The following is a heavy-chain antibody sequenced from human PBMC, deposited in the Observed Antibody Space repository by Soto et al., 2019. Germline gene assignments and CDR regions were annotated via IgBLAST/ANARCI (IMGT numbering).Heavy chain of an antibody. CDR2: ISGSGGST. D-gene: IGHD6-19*01. Sequence: GGSLRLSCAASGFTFSSYAMSWVRQAPGKGLEWVSAISGSGGSTYYADSVKGRFTISRDNSKNTLYLQMNSLRAEDTAVYYCAKILSSGWFFIKNFDYWGQGTLVTVSS. CDR1: GFTFSSYA. J-gene: IGHJ4*02. V-gene: IGHV3-23*01. CDR3: AKILSSGWFFIKNFDY.